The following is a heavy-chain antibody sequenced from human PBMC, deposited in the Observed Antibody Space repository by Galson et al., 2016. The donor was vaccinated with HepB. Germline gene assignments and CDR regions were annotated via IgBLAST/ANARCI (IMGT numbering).Heavy chain of an antibody. D-gene: IGHD5-24*01. CDR1: GGLISTYY. V-gene: IGHV4-59*01. CDR2: VYYNENT. Sequence: LSLTCAVSGGLISTYYWSWVRQSPGKGLEWIGYVYYNENTNYNPSLQSRVTISVDTSKNQFSLKLSSVTAADTAVYYCARDRDHTHGRRFGHWGRGTLVTVSS. CDR3: ARDRDHTHGRRFGH. J-gene: IGHJ4*02.